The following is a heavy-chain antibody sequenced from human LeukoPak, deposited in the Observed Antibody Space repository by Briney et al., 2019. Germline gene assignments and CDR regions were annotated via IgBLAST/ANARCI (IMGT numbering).Heavy chain of an antibody. CDR1: GGSISSYY. D-gene: IGHD3-22*01. V-gene: IGHV4-4*07. CDR3: AMTYYYDSSGYYYSDY. Sequence: SETLSLTCTVSGGSISSYYWSWIRQPAGKGLEWIGRIYTCGSTNYNPSLKSRVTMSVDTSKNQFSLKLSSVTAADTAVYYCAMTYYYDSSGYYYSDYWGQGTLVTVSS. CDR2: IYTCGST. J-gene: IGHJ4*02.